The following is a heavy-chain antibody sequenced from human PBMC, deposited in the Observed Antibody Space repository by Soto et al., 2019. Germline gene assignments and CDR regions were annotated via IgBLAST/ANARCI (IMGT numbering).Heavy chain of an antibody. Sequence: QVQLVESGGGVVQPGRSLRLSCAASGFTFSSYGMHWVRQAPGKGLEWVAVISYDGSNKYYADSVKGRFTISRDNSXSTVYLQMNGLRAEDTAVYYCAKEVGFRRYYYGMDVWGQGTTVTVSS. CDR3: AKEVGFRRYYYGMDV. CDR1: GFTFSSYG. D-gene: IGHD2-15*01. CDR2: ISYDGSNK. J-gene: IGHJ6*02. V-gene: IGHV3-30*18.